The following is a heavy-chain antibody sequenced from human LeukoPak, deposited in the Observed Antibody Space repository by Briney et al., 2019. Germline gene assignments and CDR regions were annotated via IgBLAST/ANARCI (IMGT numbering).Heavy chain of an antibody. D-gene: IGHD1-26*01. CDR1: GGTFSSYA. Sequence: VASVTVSCKASGGTFSSYAISWVRQAPGQGLEWMGGIIPIFGTANYAQKFQGRVTITADKSTSTAYMEPSSLRSEDTAVYYCASYIVGATDGIDYWGQGTLVTVSS. CDR3: ASYIVGATDGIDY. V-gene: IGHV1-69*06. CDR2: IIPIFGTA. J-gene: IGHJ4*02.